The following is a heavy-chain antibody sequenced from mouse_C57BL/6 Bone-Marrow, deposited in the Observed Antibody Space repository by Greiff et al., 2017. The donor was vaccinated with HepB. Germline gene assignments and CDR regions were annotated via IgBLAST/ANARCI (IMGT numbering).Heavy chain of an antibody. D-gene: IGHD2-5*01. CDR2: INPNYGTT. Sequence: EVKLMESGPELVKPGASVKISCKASGYSFTDYNMNWVKQSNGKSLEWIGVINPNYGTTSYNQKFKGKATLTVDQSSSTAYMQLNSLTSEDSAVYYCARPAYYSNYVPMDYWGQGTSVTVSS. CDR1: GYSFTDYN. CDR3: ARPAYYSNYVPMDY. J-gene: IGHJ4*01. V-gene: IGHV1-39*01.